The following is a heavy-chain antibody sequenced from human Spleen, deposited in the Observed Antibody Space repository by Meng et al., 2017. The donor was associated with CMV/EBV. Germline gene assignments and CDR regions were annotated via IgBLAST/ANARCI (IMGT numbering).Heavy chain of an antibody. Sequence: QVQRQQGGAGLLKPSYTLSLTCAVYGESFSGYYWSWIRQPPGKGLEWIGEINHSGSTNYNPSLKSRVTISVDTSKNQFSLKLSSVTAADTAVYYCARGSRALFDPWGQGTLVTVSS. CDR1: GESFSGYY. J-gene: IGHJ5*02. CDR3: ARGSRALFDP. V-gene: IGHV4-34*01. CDR2: INHSGST.